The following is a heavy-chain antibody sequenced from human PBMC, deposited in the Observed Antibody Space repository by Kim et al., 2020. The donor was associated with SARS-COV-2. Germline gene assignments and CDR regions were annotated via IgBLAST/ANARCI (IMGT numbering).Heavy chain of an antibody. CDR1: GFTFSSYG. J-gene: IGHJ5*02. D-gene: IGHD3-3*01. CDR2: ISYDGSNK. CDR3: AKDLPYYDFWSGYYHGNWFGP. Sequence: GGSLRLSCAASGFTFSSYGMHWVRQAPGKGLEWVAVISYDGSNKYYADSVKGRFTISRDNSKNTLYLQMNSLRAEDTAVYYCAKDLPYYDFWSGYYHGNWFGPWGQGTLVTVSS. V-gene: IGHV3-30*18.